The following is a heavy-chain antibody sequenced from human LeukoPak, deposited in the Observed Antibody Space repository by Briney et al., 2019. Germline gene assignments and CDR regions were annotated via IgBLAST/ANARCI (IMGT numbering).Heavy chain of an antibody. J-gene: IGHJ3*02. CDR2: IYYSGST. CDR1: GGSISSYY. Sequence: SETLFLTCTVSGGSISSYYWSWIRQPPGKGLEWIGYIYYSGSTNYNPSLKSRVTISVDTSKNQFSLKLSSVTAADTAVYYCARKGVAMGYSSRRAFDIWGQGTMVTVSS. D-gene: IGHD6-13*01. V-gene: IGHV4-59*01. CDR3: ARKGVAMGYSSRRAFDI.